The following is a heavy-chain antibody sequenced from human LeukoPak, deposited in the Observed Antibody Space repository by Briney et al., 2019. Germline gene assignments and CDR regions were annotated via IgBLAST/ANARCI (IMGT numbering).Heavy chain of an antibody. CDR2: ISADSGNT. V-gene: IGHV1-18*01. CDR1: GGTFSSYA. D-gene: IGHD2-2*01. J-gene: IGHJ5*02. Sequence: PVASVKVSCKASGGTFSSYAISWVRQAPGQGLEWMGWISADSGNTNYAQKLQGRVTMTTDTSTSTAYLELASLRSDDTAVYYCARVGVVVPAAWFDPWGQGTLVTVSS. CDR3: ARVGVVVPAAWFDP.